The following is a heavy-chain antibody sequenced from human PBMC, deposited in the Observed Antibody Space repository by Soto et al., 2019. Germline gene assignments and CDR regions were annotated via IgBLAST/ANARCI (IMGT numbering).Heavy chain of an antibody. J-gene: IGHJ5*02. D-gene: IGHD3-10*01. Sequence: SQTLSLTCAISGDSVSGNSAAWNWIRQSPSRGLEWLGRTYYRSRWYNDYAVSVKSRITINPDTSKNQFSLQLNSVTPEDTAVYYCARDQSKTYGSGSPNWFDPWGQGTLVTVSS. CDR2: TYYRSRWYN. CDR3: ARDQSKTYGSGSPNWFDP. V-gene: IGHV6-1*01. CDR1: GDSVSGNSAA.